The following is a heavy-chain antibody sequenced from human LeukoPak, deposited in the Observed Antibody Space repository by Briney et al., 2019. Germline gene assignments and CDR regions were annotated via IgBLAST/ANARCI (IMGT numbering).Heavy chain of an antibody. J-gene: IGHJ5*02. V-gene: IGHV3-21*01. CDR3: ARVMAIAVAGNWLDP. CDR1: GFTFSSYS. Sequence: TGGSLRLSCAASGFTFSSYSMNWVRQAPGKGLEWVSSISSSSSYIYYADSVKGRFTISRDNAKNSLYLQMNSLRAEDTAVYYCARVMAIAVAGNWLDPWGQGTLVTVSS. D-gene: IGHD6-19*01. CDR2: ISSSSSYI.